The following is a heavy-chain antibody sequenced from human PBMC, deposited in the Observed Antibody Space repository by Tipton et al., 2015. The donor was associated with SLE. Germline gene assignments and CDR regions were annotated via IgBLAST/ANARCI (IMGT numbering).Heavy chain of an antibody. Sequence: SLRLSCAASGFTFSSYGMYWVRQAPGKGLDWVAVISHDGSNAYYADSVKGRFTIFRDNSKNSLYLQMNSLRAEDTAVYYCARDDEFTARASGMDVWGQGTMVTVSS. D-gene: IGHD6-6*01. CDR1: GFTFSSYG. J-gene: IGHJ6*02. V-gene: IGHV3-30*12. CDR2: ISHDGSNA. CDR3: ARDDEFTARASGMDV.